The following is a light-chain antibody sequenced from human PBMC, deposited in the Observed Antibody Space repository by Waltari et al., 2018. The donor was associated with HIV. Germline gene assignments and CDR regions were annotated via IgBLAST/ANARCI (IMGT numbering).Light chain of an antibody. CDR1: SSDVGGYNY. Sequence: QSALIKPASVSGSPGQAITISCTGTSSDVGGYNYVSFYQQHPGKAPKLMIYDVSNRPSGVSNRFSGSKSGNPASLTISGLQTEDEADYYCSSYTSSKLGVFGGGTKLTVL. CDR2: DVS. CDR3: SSYTSSKLGV. J-gene: IGLJ3*02. V-gene: IGLV2-14*01.